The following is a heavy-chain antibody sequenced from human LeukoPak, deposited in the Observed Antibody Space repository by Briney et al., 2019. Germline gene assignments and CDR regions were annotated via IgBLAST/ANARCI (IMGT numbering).Heavy chain of an antibody. Sequence: SETLSLTCTVSGGSISSYYWSWIRQPPGKGLEWIGYIYYSGSTNYNPFLKSRVTISVDTSKNQFSLKLSSVTAADTAVYYCARSFGELLDYWGQGTLVTVSS. CDR3: ARSFGELLDY. CDR1: GGSISSYY. V-gene: IGHV4-59*01. CDR2: IYYSGST. J-gene: IGHJ4*02. D-gene: IGHD3-10*01.